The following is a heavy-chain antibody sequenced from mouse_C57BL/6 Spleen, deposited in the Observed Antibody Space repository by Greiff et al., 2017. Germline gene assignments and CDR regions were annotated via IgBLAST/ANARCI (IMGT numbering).Heavy chain of an antibody. J-gene: IGHJ2*01. Sequence: EVQLVESGPGLVKPSQSLSLTCSVTGYSITSGYYWNWIRQFPGNKLEWMGYISYDGSNNYNPSLKNRISITRDTSKNQFFLKLNSVTTEDTATYYCAYVDYWGQGTTLTVSS. V-gene: IGHV3-6*01. CDR2: ISYDGSN. CDR1: GYSITSGYY. CDR3: AYVDY.